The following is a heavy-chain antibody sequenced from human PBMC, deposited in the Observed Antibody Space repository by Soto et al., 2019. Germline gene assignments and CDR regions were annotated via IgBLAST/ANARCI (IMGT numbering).Heavy chain of an antibody. Sequence: SETLSLTCTVSGASISSGGNSWSWIRRPPGKALEWIGYIYQSGSTYYNPSLKSRVSISASMSKNQISLRLRSVTAADTAVYYCARGGYSGFDFDCDHWGQGTLVTVSS. CDR3: ARGGYSGFDFDCDH. J-gene: IGHJ4*02. CDR2: IYQSGST. D-gene: IGHD5-12*01. CDR1: GASISSGGNS. V-gene: IGHV4-30-2*01.